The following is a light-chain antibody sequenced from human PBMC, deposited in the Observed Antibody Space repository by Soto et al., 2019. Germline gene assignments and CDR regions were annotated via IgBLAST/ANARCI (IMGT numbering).Light chain of an antibody. CDR2: DAS. CDR1: QSISSW. Sequence: DIQMTQSPSTLSASVGDRVTITCRASQSISSWLAWYQQKPGKAPKLLIYDASSLESGVPSRFSGSGSGTEFTLTISSLQPDDVATYYCQQYNSYSTTWTFGQGTKVEIK. CDR3: QQYNSYSTTWT. J-gene: IGKJ1*01. V-gene: IGKV1-5*01.